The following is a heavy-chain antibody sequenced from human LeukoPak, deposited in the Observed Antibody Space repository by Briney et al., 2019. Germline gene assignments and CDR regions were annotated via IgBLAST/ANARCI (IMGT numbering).Heavy chain of an antibody. J-gene: IGHJ4*02. D-gene: IGHD6-6*01. Sequence: SETLSLTCTVSGGSVNSGSYYWTWIRQPAGKGLEWIGHIYSSESTNYNPSLKSRVTMSVDTSKNQFSLKLSSVTAADTAVYYCARGEYSSSSPVDWGQGTLVTVSS. CDR2: IYSSEST. V-gene: IGHV4-61*10. CDR1: GGSVNSGSYY. CDR3: ARGEYSSSSPVD.